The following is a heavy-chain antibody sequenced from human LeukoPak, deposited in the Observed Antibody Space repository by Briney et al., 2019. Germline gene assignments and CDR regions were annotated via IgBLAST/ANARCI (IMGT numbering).Heavy chain of an antibody. CDR3: ARVYYYDSSGAFDY. CDR2: IYSSGST. D-gene: IGHD3-22*01. V-gene: IGHV4-4*07. J-gene: IGHJ4*02. CDR1: GGSISSYH. Sequence: SETLSLTCTVSGGSISSYHWSWIRQPAGKGLEWIGRIYSSGSTNYNPSLKSRVTMSVDTSKNQFSLKLSSVTAADTAVYYCARVYYYDSSGAFDYWGQGTLVTVSS.